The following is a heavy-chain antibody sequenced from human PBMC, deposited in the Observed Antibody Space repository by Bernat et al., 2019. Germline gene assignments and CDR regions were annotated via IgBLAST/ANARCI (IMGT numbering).Heavy chain of an antibody. D-gene: IGHD2-21*02. CDR3: ARLGCGGDCSYFDL. V-gene: IGHV3-23*04. CDR1: GFTLSSYA. J-gene: IGHJ2*01. CDR2: ITITGGST. Sequence: EVQLVESGGGLVQPVGSLRLSCAGSGFTLSSYAVSWVRQAPGKGLEWVSGITITGGSTYYTDSVKGRFTISRDNSKNTLYLQMNSLRAEDTAVYYCARLGCGGDCSYFDLWGRDTLVTVSS.